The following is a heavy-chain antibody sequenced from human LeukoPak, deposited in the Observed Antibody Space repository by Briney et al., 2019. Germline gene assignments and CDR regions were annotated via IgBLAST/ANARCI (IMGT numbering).Heavy chain of an antibody. Sequence: GGSLRLSCAASGFTFSSYAMSWVRQAPGEGLEWGSAVSCSGGSTYYADSVKGRFTISRDNSKNTLYLQMNSLRAEDTAVYYCAKCMVRGVIITRGAFDIWGQGTMVTASS. CDR3: AKCMVRGVIITRGAFDI. V-gene: IGHV3-23*01. J-gene: IGHJ3*02. D-gene: IGHD3-10*01. CDR1: GFTFSSYA. CDR2: VSCSGGST.